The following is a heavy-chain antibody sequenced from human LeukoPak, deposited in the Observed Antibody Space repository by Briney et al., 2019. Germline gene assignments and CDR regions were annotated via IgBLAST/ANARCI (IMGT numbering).Heavy chain of an antibody. CDR3: AKDPSETGHKYFQD. Sequence: PGGSLRLSCAGSGFTFEDYAFHWVREAPGKGLEWVSGIRWTSDIMGYADSVKGRFTISRDNAKNSLYLEMNSLRADDTAWYFCAKDPSETGHKYFQDWGLGTLVIVLS. D-gene: IGHD3-9*01. CDR2: IRWTSDIM. CDR1: GFTFEDYA. J-gene: IGHJ1*01. V-gene: IGHV3-9*01.